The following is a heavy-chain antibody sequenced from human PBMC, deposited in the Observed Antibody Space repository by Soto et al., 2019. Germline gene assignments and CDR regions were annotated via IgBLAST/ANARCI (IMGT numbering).Heavy chain of an antibody. Sequence: EVKLVESGGGLVKPGGSLRLSCAASGFTFSSYAMNWVRQAPGKGLEWVSSISGSGNYIYYADSVKGRFTFSRDNAKNSLYLHMNSLRAEDTAVYYCARDMEFCTNGLCYWFDYWGQGTLVTVSS. CDR3: ARDMEFCTNGLCYWFDY. V-gene: IGHV3-21*01. CDR1: GFTFSSYA. J-gene: IGHJ4*02. CDR2: ISGSGNYI. D-gene: IGHD2-8*01.